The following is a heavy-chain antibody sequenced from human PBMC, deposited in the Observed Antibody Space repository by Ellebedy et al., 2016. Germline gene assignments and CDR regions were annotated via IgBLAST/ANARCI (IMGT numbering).Heavy chain of an antibody. CDR2: ISAYNGNT. CDR3: AIVPEDYGDYVYAFDI. CDR1: GYTFTSYG. D-gene: IGHD4-17*01. J-gene: IGHJ3*02. V-gene: IGHV1-18*01. Sequence: ASVKVSCKASGYTFTSYGISWVRPAPGQGLEWMGWISAYNGNTNYAQKLQGRVTMTTDTSTSTAYMELSSLRSEDTAVYYCAIVPEDYGDYVYAFDIWGQGTMVTVSS.